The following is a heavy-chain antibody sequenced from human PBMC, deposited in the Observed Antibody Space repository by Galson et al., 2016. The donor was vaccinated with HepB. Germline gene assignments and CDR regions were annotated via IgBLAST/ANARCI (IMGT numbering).Heavy chain of an antibody. D-gene: IGHD2-15*01. CDR1: GGSISTGVFY. Sequence: TLSLTCTVSGGSISTGVFYWSWIRQPPGKGLEWIGYIYNTGNTYHNPSLESRIRISIDTSKDQVSLKVTSVTAADTAVYYCARGPPEGFGGSTVYLGAFDLWGQGTMVTVSS. J-gene: IGHJ3*01. CDR3: ARGPPEGFGGSTVYLGAFDL. CDR2: IYNTGNT. V-gene: IGHV4-30-4*08.